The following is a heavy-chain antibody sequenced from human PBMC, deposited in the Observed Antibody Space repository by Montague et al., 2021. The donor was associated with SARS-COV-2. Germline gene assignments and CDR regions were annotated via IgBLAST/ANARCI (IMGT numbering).Heavy chain of an antibody. Sequence: SETLSLTCTVSGGSISSYYWSWIRQPPGKGLERIGYIYYSGSTDYNPSLKSRVTISVDTSKNQFSLKLSSVTAADTAVYYCARRGQGTMVRGVIISAFDIWGQGTMVTVSS. D-gene: IGHD3-10*01. J-gene: IGHJ3*02. CDR3: ARRGQGTMVRGVIISAFDI. CDR1: GGSISSYY. CDR2: IYYSGST. V-gene: IGHV4-59*08.